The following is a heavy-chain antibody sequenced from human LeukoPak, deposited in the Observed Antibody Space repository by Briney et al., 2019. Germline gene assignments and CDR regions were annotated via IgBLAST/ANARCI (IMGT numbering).Heavy chain of an antibody. Sequence: GASVKVSCKASGYTFTSYGISWVRQAPGQGLEWMGWISAYNGNTNYAQKLQGRVTMTTDTSTSTAYMELRSLRSEDTAVYYCATDPGFGELPWFDPWGQGTLVTVSS. V-gene: IGHV1-18*01. CDR1: GYTFTSYG. J-gene: IGHJ5*02. CDR3: ATDPGFGELPWFDP. D-gene: IGHD3-10*01. CDR2: ISAYNGNT.